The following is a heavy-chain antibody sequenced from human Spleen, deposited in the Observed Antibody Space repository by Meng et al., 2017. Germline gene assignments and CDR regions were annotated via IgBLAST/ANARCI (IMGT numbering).Heavy chain of an antibody. V-gene: IGHV3-7*01. D-gene: IGHD3-10*01. Sequence: GESLKISCAASGFTFSNFWMSWVRQAPGKGLEWVANIKQDGSEKYYVDSVEGRFTISRDNAKNSVYLQMNSLRAEDTAVYYCARSVVRGLIALWGQGTLVTVSS. CDR3: ARSVVRGLIAL. CDR2: IKQDGSEK. J-gene: IGHJ1*01. CDR1: GFTFSNFW.